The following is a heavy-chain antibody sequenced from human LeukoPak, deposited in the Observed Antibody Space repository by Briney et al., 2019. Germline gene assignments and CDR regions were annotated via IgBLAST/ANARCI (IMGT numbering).Heavy chain of an antibody. D-gene: IGHD3-22*01. Sequence: SETLSLTCAVYGGSFSGYYWSWIRQPPGKGLEWIGEINHSGSTNYNPSLKSRVTISVDTSKNQFSLKLSSVTAADTAVYYCARELYYDSSGYPRATFDYWGQGTLVTVSS. CDR1: GGSFSGYY. CDR2: INHSGST. J-gene: IGHJ4*02. CDR3: ARELYYDSSGYPRATFDY. V-gene: IGHV4-34*01.